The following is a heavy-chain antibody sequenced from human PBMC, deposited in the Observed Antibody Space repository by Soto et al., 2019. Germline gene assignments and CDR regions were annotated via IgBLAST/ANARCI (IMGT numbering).Heavy chain of an antibody. J-gene: IGHJ5*02. CDR1: GGTISGYY. CDR2: IYSSGNT. Sequence: SETLSLTCSVSGGTISGYYWTWIRQPAGKGLEWIGRIYSSGNTKYNPSLQSRVTMPLDTSNNQFSLRLTSVTAADTAVYYCARGQRFSDWFDPWGQGTLVTVSS. D-gene: IGHD3-3*01. V-gene: IGHV4-4*07. CDR3: ARGQRFSDWFDP.